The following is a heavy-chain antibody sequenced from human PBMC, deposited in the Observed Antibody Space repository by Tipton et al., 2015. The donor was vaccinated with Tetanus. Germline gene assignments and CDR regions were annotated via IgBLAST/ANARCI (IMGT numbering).Heavy chain of an antibody. CDR1: GFIFSDYY. D-gene: IGHD1-26*01. CDR3: ATGQVRSGSLDALDI. Sequence: GSLRLSCAASGFIFSDYYMDWVRQPPGKGLEWVGRIRNRANGYTTEYDASVKGRFTVSRDDSQSSLYVQMNSLKIEDTAVYYCATGQVRSGSLDALDIRGQGTMVTVSS. J-gene: IGHJ3*02. V-gene: IGHV3-72*01. CDR2: IRNRANGYTT.